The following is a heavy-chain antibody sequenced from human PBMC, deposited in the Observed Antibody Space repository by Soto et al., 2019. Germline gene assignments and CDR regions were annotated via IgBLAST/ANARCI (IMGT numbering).Heavy chain of an antibody. CDR3: ARVIGEVYYYYYMDV. V-gene: IGHV4-59*11. CDR2: TYYSGST. Sequence: SETLSLTCTVSGGSINTHLWSWIRQPPGKGLEWIGYTYYSGSTNYNPSLKSRVTISVDTSKNQFSLRLNSVTAADTAVYYCARVIGEVYYYYYMDVWGKGTTVTVSS. J-gene: IGHJ6*03. CDR1: GGSINTHL. D-gene: IGHD3-10*01.